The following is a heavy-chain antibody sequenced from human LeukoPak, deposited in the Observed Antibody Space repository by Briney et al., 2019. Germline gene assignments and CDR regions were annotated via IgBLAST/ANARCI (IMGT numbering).Heavy chain of an antibody. Sequence: SQTLSLTCTVSGGSISSGGYYWSWIRQHPGKGLEWIGYIYYSGSTYYNPSLKSRVTISVDTSKNQFSLKLSSVTAADTAVYYCTRPANAGAFDIWGQGTMVTVSS. CDR3: TRPANAGAFDI. CDR2: IYYSGST. V-gene: IGHV4-31*03. J-gene: IGHJ3*02. CDR1: GGSISSGGYY. D-gene: IGHD2-2*01.